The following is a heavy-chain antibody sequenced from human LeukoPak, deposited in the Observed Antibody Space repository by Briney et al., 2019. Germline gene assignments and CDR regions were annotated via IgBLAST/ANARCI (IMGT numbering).Heavy chain of an antibody. CDR2: IYYSGST. V-gene: IGHV4-39*01. Sequence: SETLSLTCTVSGGSISSSSYYWGWIRQPPGKGLEWIGSIYYSGSTYYNPSLKSRVTISVDTSKNQFSPKLSSVTAADTAVYYCARQLGYCSSISCYADKVDYWGQGTLVTVSS. CDR3: ARQLGYCSSISCYADKVDY. CDR1: GGSISSSSYY. J-gene: IGHJ4*02. D-gene: IGHD2-2*01.